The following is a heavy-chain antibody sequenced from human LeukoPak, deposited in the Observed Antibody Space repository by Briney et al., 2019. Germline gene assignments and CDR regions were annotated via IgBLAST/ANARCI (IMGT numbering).Heavy chain of an antibody. CDR2: ISSSSSYI. D-gene: IGHD4-17*01. V-gene: IGHV3-21*01. Sequence: PGGSLRLSCAASGFTFSSYSMNWVRQAPGKGLEWVSSISSSSSYIYYADSVKGRFTISRDNAKNSLYLQMNSLRAEDTAVDYCAITRATTVTLATYFKSWGKGTLVTTSS. CDR1: GFTFSSYS. CDR3: AITRATTVTLATYFKS. J-gene: IGHJ4*02.